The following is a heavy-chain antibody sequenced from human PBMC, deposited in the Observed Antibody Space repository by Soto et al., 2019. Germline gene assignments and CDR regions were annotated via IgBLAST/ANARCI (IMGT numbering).Heavy chain of an antibody. V-gene: IGHV1-58*01. CDR2: IVAGSGNT. CDR3: EELSWFGDLRFRFFDY. CDR1: GFTFTSSA. D-gene: IGHD3-10*01. J-gene: IGHJ4*02. Sequence: QMQLVQSGPEVQKPGTSVKVSCKASGFTFTSSAVQWVRQARGQRLEGIGWIVAGSGNTNYAQKLQERVTITRDVATSTAYVELSSLRSEDTAVYYCEELSWFGDLRFRFFDYWGQGTLVTVSS.